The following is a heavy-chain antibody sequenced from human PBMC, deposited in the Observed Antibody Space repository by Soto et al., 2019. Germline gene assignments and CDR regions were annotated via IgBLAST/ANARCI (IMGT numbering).Heavy chain of an antibody. CDR1: GGSISSYY. D-gene: IGHD1-26*01. J-gene: IGHJ4*02. CDR2: IYYSGST. V-gene: IGHV4-59*08. CDR3: ARRYCPGFDY. Sequence: QVQLQESGPGLVKPSETLSLTCTVSGGSISSYYWSWIRQPPGKGLEWIGYIYYSGSTNYNPSLKSRVTISVDTSKNQFSLKLSSVTAADTAVYYCARRYCPGFDYWGQGTLVTVSS.